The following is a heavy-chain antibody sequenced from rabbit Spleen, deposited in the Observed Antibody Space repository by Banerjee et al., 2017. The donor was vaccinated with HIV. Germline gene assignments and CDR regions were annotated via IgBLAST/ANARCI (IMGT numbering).Heavy chain of an antibody. V-gene: IGHV1S45*01. Sequence: QEQLEESGGDLVKPGASLTLTCTASGFTLSSSYWICWVRQAPGKGLEWIACIYTGSSVTIYYASWAKGRFTISSTSSTTVTLQLTSLTAADTATYFCARNYVNAFDPWGQGTLVTVS. CDR2: IYTGSSVTI. J-gene: IGHJ2*01. CDR3: ARNYVNAFDP. CDR1: GFTLSSSYW. D-gene: IGHD1-1*01.